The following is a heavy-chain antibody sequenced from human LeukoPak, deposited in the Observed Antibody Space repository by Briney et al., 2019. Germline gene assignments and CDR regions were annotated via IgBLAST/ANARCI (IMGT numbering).Heavy chain of an antibody. Sequence: GGSLRLSCAASGFTFSSYGMHWVRQAPGKGLEGVAVIWYDGSNKYYADSVKGRLTISRDNSKNTLYLQMNSLRAEDTAVYYCASGGVLKDYWGQGTLVTVSS. CDR3: ASGGVLKDY. D-gene: IGHD1-26*01. V-gene: IGHV3-33*01. CDR2: IWYDGSNK. J-gene: IGHJ4*02. CDR1: GFTFSSYG.